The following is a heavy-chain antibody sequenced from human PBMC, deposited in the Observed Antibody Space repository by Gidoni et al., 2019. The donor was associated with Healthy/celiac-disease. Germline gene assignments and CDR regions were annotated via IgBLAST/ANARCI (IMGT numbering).Heavy chain of an antibody. CDR3: AKDIGSWPENAFDI. D-gene: IGHD6-13*01. CDR2: ISGNSGSI. CDR1: GFTFHDYA. Sequence: EVQLVESGGGLVQPGRSLRLSCAASGFTFHDYAMHWVRQAPGKGLEWVSGISGNSGSIGYADSVKGRFTISRDNAKNSLYLQMNSLRAEDMALYYCAKDIGSWPENAFDIWGQGTMVTVSS. J-gene: IGHJ3*02. V-gene: IGHV3-9*03.